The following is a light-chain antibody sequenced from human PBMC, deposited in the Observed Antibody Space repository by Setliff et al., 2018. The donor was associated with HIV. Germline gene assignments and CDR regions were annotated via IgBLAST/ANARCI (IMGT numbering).Light chain of an antibody. CDR1: STDVGTYSL. Sequence: LTQPASVSGSAGQSITISCTGTSTDVGTYSLVSWYQQHPAKAPKLIIYEVTKRPSGVSNRFSGSTSGNTAYLTISGLQAEDEADYYCCSYAGSSTYVFGSGTKVTVL. CDR2: EVT. CDR3: CSYAGSSTYV. J-gene: IGLJ1*01. V-gene: IGLV2-23*02.